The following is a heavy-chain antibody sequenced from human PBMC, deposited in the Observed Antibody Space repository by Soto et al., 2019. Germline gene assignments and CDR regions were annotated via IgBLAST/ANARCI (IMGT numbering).Heavy chain of an antibody. CDR1: GFTFSDYY. CDR2: ISSSGSTI. V-gene: IGHV3-11*01. Sequence: GGSLRLSCAASGFTFSDYYMSWIRQAPGKGLEWVSYISSSGSTIYYADSVKGRFTMSRDNAKNSLYLQMNSLRAEDTAVYYCARDPREYYFDNWVQGILVTVSS. J-gene: IGHJ4*02. CDR3: ARDPREYYFDN.